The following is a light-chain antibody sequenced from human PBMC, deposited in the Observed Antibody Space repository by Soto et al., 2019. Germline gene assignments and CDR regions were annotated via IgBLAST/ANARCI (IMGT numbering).Light chain of an antibody. Sequence: QSVLTQPASVSGSPGQSITISCTGTSSDVGSYNVVSWYQQYAGKAPKLIIFEVSERPSGISNRFSGSKSGSTASLTISGLQPEDEADYYCCSYAGGVTFWVFGGGTKVTVL. V-gene: IGLV2-23*02. CDR2: EVS. J-gene: IGLJ3*02. CDR3: CSYAGGVTFWV. CDR1: SSDVGSYNV.